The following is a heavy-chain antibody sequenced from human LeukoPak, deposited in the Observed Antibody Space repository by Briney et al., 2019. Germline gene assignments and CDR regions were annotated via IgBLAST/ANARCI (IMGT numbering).Heavy chain of an antibody. CDR3: AKILRGYSGYVYYYGMDV. Sequence: PGGPLRLSCAASGFTFSSYAMSWVRQAPGKGLEWVSAISGSGGSTYYADSVKGRFTISRDNSKNTLYLQMNSLRVEDTAVYYCAKILRGYSGYVYYYGMDVWGQGTTVTVSS. J-gene: IGHJ6*02. V-gene: IGHV3-23*01. CDR2: ISGSGGST. CDR1: GFTFSSYA. D-gene: IGHD5-12*01.